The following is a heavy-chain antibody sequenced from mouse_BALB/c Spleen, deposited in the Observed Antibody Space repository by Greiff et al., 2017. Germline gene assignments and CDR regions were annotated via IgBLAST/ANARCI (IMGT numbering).Heavy chain of an antibody. J-gene: IGHJ3*01. Sequence: QVQLQQSGPELVKPGASVKISCKASGYAFSSSWMNWVKQRPGQGLEWIGRIYPGDGDTNYNGKFKGKATLTADKSSSTAYMQLSSLTSVDSAVYFCARYDYDGAWFAYWGQGTLVTVSA. V-gene: IGHV1-82*01. CDR3: ARYDYDGAWFAY. CDR2: IYPGDGDT. CDR1: GYAFSSSW. D-gene: IGHD2-4*01.